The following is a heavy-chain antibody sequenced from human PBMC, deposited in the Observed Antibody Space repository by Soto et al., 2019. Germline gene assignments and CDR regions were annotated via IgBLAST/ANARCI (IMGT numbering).Heavy chain of an antibody. J-gene: IGHJ6*02. CDR2: ISWDGGST. CDR3: AKDNDSSGYYYYYYGMDV. V-gene: IGHV3-43*01. CDR1: GFTFDDYT. D-gene: IGHD3-22*01. Sequence: PGGSLRLSCAASGFTFDDYTMHWARQAPGKGLEWVSLISWDGGSTYYADSVKGRFTISRDNSKNSLYLQMNSLRTEDTALYYCAKDNDSSGYYYYYYGMDVWGQGTTVTVSS.